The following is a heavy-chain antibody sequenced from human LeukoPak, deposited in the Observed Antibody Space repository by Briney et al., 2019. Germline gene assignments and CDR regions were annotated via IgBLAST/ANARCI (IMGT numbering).Heavy chain of an antibody. J-gene: IGHJ4*02. D-gene: IGHD3-10*01. V-gene: IGHV3-11*04. CDR2: ISSSGSTI. Sequence: GGSLRLSCAASGFTFSDYYMSWIRQAPGKGLEWVSYISSSGSTIYYADSVKGRFTISRDNSKNTLYLQMNSLRAEDTAVYYCVKVTTMVRGGLDYWGQGTLVTVSS. CDR3: VKVTTMVRGGLDY. CDR1: GFTFSDYY.